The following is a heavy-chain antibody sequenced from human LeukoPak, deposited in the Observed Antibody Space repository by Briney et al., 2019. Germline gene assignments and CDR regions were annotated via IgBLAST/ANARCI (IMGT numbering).Heavy chain of an antibody. CDR1: GFTFSSYS. D-gene: IGHD6-19*01. Sequence: GGSLRLSCAVSGFTFSSYSVNWVRQAPGKGLEWVSSISSSSSYIYYADSVKGRFTISRDNAKNSLYLQMNSLRAEDTAVYYCARASGYTSGWSDDAFDIWGQGTMVTVSS. CDR2: ISSSSSYI. J-gene: IGHJ3*02. CDR3: ARASGYTSGWSDDAFDI. V-gene: IGHV3-21*01.